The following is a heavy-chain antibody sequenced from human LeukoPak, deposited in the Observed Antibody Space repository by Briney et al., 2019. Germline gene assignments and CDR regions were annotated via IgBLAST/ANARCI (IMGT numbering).Heavy chain of an antibody. CDR2: IYSGGST. Sequence: PGGSLRLSCAASGFAVSSNYMSWVRQAPGKGLEWVSVIYSGGSTYYADSVKGRFTISRDNSKNTLYLQMNSLRAEDTAVYYCARGNYYDSSGYGFDYWGQGTLVTVSS. V-gene: IGHV3-53*01. CDR3: ARGNYYDSSGYGFDY. CDR1: GFAVSSNY. J-gene: IGHJ4*02. D-gene: IGHD3-22*01.